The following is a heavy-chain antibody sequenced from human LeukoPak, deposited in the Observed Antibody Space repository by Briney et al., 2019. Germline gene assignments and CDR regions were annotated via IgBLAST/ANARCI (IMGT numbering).Heavy chain of an antibody. J-gene: IGHJ2*01. D-gene: IGHD6-19*01. Sequence: GGSLRLSCAASGFTVSSSYMNWVRQAPGKGLEWVSLIYSGGGTYYADSVKGRFTISRDNAKNSLFLQMNTLRAEDTAVYYCARGAVAGLWYFDLWGRGTLVTVSS. CDR2: IYSGGGT. CDR3: ARGAVAGLWYFDL. CDR1: GFTVSSSY. V-gene: IGHV3-66*01.